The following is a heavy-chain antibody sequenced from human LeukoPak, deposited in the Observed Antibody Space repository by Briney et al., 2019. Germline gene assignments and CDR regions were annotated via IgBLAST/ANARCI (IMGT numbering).Heavy chain of an antibody. CDR1: GFSSGSSA. CDR3: ATRSFYYGMDV. V-gene: IGHV3-23*01. Sequence: GGSLRDSCAASGFSSGSSALGWVRQAPGKGLEWISSISGSGSYTYYADSVKGRFTISRDNSKNTVYLQMNSLRDEDTAVYYCATRSFYYGMDVWGQGTTVTVSS. J-gene: IGHJ6*02. CDR2: ISGSGSYT.